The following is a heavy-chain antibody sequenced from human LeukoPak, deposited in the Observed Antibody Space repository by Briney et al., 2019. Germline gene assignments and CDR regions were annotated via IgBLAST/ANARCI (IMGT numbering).Heavy chain of an antibody. CDR3: ARGNNGFTVLDS. CDR1: GTSISTGSYY. D-gene: IGHD1/OR15-1a*01. J-gene: IGHJ4*02. CDR2: ISNSGNT. V-gene: IGHV4-61*02. Sequence: SETLSLTCSVSGTSISTGSYYWTWIRQPAGKGLVWLGRISNSGNTFYNPSLKSRVTISLDTSENQFSLKLSSVTAADTAVYYCARGNNGFTVLDSWGQGILVTVSS.